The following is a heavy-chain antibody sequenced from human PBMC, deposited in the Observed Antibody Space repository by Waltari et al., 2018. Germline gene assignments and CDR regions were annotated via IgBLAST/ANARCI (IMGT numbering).Heavy chain of an antibody. CDR1: GFTFSSYG. CDR3: AKGGDFWSGYSRINDAFDI. Sequence: QVQLVESGGGVVQPGRSLRLSCAASGFTFSSYGMHWVRQAPGKGLEWVAVIWYDGSNKYYADSVKGRFTISRDNSKNTLYLQMNSLRAEDTAMYYCAKGGDFWSGYSRINDAFDIWGQGTMVTVSS. CDR2: IWYDGSNK. D-gene: IGHD3-3*01. J-gene: IGHJ3*02. V-gene: IGHV3-30*18.